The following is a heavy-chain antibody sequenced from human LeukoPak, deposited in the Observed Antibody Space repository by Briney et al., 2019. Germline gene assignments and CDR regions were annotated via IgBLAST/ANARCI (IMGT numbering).Heavy chain of an antibody. CDR1: GGTFSSYA. CDR3: ARDYSSGWSDAFDI. V-gene: IGHV1-69*05. J-gene: IGHJ3*02. D-gene: IGHD6-19*01. Sequence: GASVRVSCKASGGTFSSYAISWVRQAPGHGLEWVGRIIPIFGTANYAQKFQGRVTITTDESTSTAYMELSSLRSEDTAVYYCARDYSSGWSDAFDIWGQGTTVTVSS. CDR2: IIPIFGTA.